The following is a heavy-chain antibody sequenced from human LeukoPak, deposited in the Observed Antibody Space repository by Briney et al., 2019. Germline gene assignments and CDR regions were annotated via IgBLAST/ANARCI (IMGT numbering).Heavy chain of an antibody. V-gene: IGHV1-8*01. J-gene: IGHJ4*02. CDR3: VRTPPSWGFDY. CDR2: MSPNSGDT. Sequence: ASVKVSCKASGCTFTTHDINWVRQATGQGLEWLGWMSPNSGDTGYAQKFQGRVTMTSDSSISTAYMELSSLRSEDTAIYYCVRTPPSWGFDYWGQGTLVTVSS. D-gene: IGHD7-27*01. CDR1: GCTFTTHD.